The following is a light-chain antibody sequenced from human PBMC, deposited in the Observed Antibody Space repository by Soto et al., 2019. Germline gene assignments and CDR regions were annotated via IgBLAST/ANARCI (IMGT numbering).Light chain of an antibody. CDR1: QSISSY. J-gene: IGKJ1*01. V-gene: IGKV1-39*01. CDR2: AAS. Sequence: DIQMTQSPSSLSASVVDRVTITCRASQSISSYLNWYQQKPGKAPKLLIYAASSLQSEVPSRFSGSGSGTDFTLTISSLEPEDFAVYYCQQRSNWPLTFGQGTKVDI. CDR3: QQRSNWPLT.